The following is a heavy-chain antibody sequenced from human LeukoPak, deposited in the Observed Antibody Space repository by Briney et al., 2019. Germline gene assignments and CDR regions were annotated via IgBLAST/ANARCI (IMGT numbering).Heavy chain of an antibody. Sequence: PGGSLRLSCAASGFTFSNYAMHWVRQAPGKGLEWVAVISDDGSNKYYGDSVKGRFTISRDNSKNTLYLQMSSLRAEDTAVYYCAKSPKTGFLFDYWGKGTLVTVSS. CDR3: AKSPKTGFLFDY. V-gene: IGHV3-30*18. CDR1: GFTFSNYA. CDR2: ISDDGSNK. D-gene: IGHD1-1*01. J-gene: IGHJ4*02.